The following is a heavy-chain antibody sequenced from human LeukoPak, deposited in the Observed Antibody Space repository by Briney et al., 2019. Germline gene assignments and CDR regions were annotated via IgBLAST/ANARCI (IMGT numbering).Heavy chain of an antibody. Sequence: KPGGSLRLSCAASGFTFSDYYMSWIRLAPGKGLEWVSYISSSGSTIYYADSVKGRFTISRDNAKNSLCLQMNSLRAEDTAVYYCARDWEYGDYGPYYMDVWGKGTTVTVSS. D-gene: IGHD4-17*01. J-gene: IGHJ6*03. V-gene: IGHV3-11*04. CDR1: GFTFSDYY. CDR3: ARDWEYGDYGPYYMDV. CDR2: ISSSGSTI.